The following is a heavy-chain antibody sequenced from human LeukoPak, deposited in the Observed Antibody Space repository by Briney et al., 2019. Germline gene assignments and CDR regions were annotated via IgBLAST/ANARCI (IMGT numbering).Heavy chain of an antibody. CDR2: IVLGSGNT. CDR3: AAQRGASLHDFWSTRLFDP. D-gene: IGHD3-3*01. V-gene: IGHV1-58*02. Sequence: SVKVSCKASGFTFHTSAMQWVRQARGQRLEWIGWIVLGSGNTVYSHKFHDRVIITRDMSTSTAYMELDSLGSEDTAVNYCAAQRGASLHDFWSTRLFDPWGQGTLVTVSS. CDR1: GFTFHTSA. J-gene: IGHJ5*02.